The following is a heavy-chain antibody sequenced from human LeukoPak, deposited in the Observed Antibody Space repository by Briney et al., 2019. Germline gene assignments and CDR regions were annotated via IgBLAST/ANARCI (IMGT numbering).Heavy chain of an antibody. CDR2: INPSGGST. V-gene: IGHV1-46*01. Sequence: ASVKVSCKASGYTFTSYYMHWVRQAPGQGLEWMGIINPSGGSTSYAQKFQGRVTMNRDTSTSTVYMELSSLRSEDTGVYYWARDGETHDYGGINWFDPWGQGTLVTVSS. J-gene: IGHJ5*02. CDR1: GYTFTSYY. D-gene: IGHD4-23*01. CDR3: ARDGETHDYGGINWFDP.